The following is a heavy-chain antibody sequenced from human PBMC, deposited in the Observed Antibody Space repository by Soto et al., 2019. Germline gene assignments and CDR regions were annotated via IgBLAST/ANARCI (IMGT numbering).Heavy chain of an antibody. CDR3: ARYSSSSALFDY. Sequence: SETLSLTCSVSGGSMSSYYWSWVRQPPGKGLEWIGYIYYSGRSNYNPSLKSRVTISVDTSKNQFSLKLSSVTAADTAVYYCARYSSSSALFDYWGQGTMVTASS. CDR1: GGSMSSYY. V-gene: IGHV4-59*01. D-gene: IGHD6-6*01. J-gene: IGHJ4*02. CDR2: IYYSGRS.